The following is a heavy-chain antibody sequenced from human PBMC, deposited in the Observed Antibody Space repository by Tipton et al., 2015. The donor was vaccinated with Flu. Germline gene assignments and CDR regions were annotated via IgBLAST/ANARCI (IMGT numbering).Heavy chain of an antibody. CDR1: GFTFDDYA. V-gene: IGHV3-9*01. CDR3: AKDIGRKRAHSSSFLIYYYYYGMDV. CDR2: ISWNSGSI. D-gene: IGHD6-13*01. Sequence: SLRLSCAASGFTFDDYAMHWVRQAPGKGLEWVSGISWNSGSIGYADSVKGRFTISRDNAKNSLYLQMNSLRAEDTALYYCAKDIGRKRAHSSSFLIYYYYYGMDVWGQGTTVPVSS. J-gene: IGHJ6*02.